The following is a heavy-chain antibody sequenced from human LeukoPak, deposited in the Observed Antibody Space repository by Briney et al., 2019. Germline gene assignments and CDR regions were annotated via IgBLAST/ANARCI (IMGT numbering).Heavy chain of an antibody. CDR2: IYWNDDK. D-gene: IGHD2-21*01. CDR1: GFSLSPRGVG. Sequence: SGPTLVKPTQTLTLTCTFSGFSLSPRGVGVGWIRQPPGKALGWLALIYWNDDKRYSPSLKSRLTITKDTSKNQVVLTMTNMDPVDTATYYCARVGTILFDYWGQGTLVTVSS. J-gene: IGHJ4*02. CDR3: ARVGTILFDY. V-gene: IGHV2-5*01.